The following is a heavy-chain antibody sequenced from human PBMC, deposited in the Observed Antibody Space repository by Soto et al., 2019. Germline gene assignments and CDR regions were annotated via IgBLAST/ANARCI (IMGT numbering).Heavy chain of an antibody. D-gene: IGHD3-22*01. Sequence: TGGSLRLSCAASGFTFSTYSMHWVRQAPGKGLEWVAVIWYDGSNKYYADSVKGRFTISRDNSKNTLYLQMNSLRAEDTAVYYCARDRMYYDSSGYYDYWGQGTLVTVSS. V-gene: IGHV3-33*08. CDR3: ARDRMYYDSSGYYDY. CDR1: GFTFSTYS. J-gene: IGHJ4*02. CDR2: IWYDGSNK.